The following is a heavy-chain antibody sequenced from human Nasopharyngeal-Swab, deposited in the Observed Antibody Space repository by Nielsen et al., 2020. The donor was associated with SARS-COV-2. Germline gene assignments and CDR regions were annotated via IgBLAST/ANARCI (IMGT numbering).Heavy chain of an antibody. J-gene: IGHJ6*02. CDR3: ARDLQDYGMDV. V-gene: IGHV3-9*01. CDR2: ISWNSGSI. Sequence: GGSLRLSCAASGFTFDDYAMHWVRQAPGKGLEWVSGISWNSGSIGYADSVKGRFTISRDNAKNSLYLQMNSLRAEDTALYYCARDLQDYGMDVWGQGTTVTVSS. CDR1: GFTFDDYA. D-gene: IGHD4-11*01.